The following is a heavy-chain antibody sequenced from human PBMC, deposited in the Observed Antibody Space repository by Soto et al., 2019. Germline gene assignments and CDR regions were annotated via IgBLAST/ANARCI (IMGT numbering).Heavy chain of an antibody. CDR2: ISSSSSYI. Sequence: GGSLRLSCAASGFTFSSYSMNWVRQAPGKGLEWVSSISSSSSYIYYADSVKGRFTISRDNAKNSLYLQMNSLRAEDTAVYYCARDKGRITIFGVVAKEFDYWGQGTLVTVSS. CDR1: GFTFSSYS. D-gene: IGHD3-3*01. CDR3: ARDKGRITIFGVVAKEFDY. J-gene: IGHJ4*02. V-gene: IGHV3-21*01.